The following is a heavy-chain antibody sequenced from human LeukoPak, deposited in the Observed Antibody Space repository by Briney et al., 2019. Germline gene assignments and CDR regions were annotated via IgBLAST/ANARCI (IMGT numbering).Heavy chain of an antibody. Sequence: ASVKVSCKASGYTFTSYYMHWMRQAPGQGLEWMGIINPSGGSTSYAQKFQGRVTMTRDTSTSTVYMELSSLRSEDTAVYYCAKDLQAYCGGDCYSPPHFDYWGQGTLVTVSS. J-gene: IGHJ4*02. V-gene: IGHV1-46*01. CDR2: INPSGGST. CDR1: GYTFTSYY. D-gene: IGHD2-21*01. CDR3: AKDLQAYCGGDCYSPPHFDY.